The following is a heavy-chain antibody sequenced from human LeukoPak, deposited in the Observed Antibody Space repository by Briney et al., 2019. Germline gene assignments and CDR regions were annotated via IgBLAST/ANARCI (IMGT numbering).Heavy chain of an antibody. J-gene: IGHJ4*02. Sequence: GGSLRLSCAVSGFTFSSFWMSWVRQAPGKGLEWVAAIKGDGSEKNYVDSVKGRFTISRDNAKNSLFLQMNSLRPEDTAVYYCVRDRSRLIYWGQGTQVTVSS. D-gene: IGHD2-21*01. V-gene: IGHV3-7*01. CDR3: VRDRSRLIY. CDR1: GFTFSSFW. CDR2: IKGDGSEK.